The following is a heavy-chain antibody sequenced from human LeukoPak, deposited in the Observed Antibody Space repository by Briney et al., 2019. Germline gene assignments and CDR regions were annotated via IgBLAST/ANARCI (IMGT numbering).Heavy chain of an antibody. CDR3: ARDRQRWLQSPNDAFDI. V-gene: IGHV3-48*03. Sequence: GGSLRLSCAASGFTFSSYEMNWVRQAPGKGLEWVSYISSSGSTIYYAGSVKGRFTISRDNANNSLYLQMNSLRAEDTAVYYCARDRQRWLQSPNDAFDIWGQGTMVTVSS. CDR1: GFTFSSYE. J-gene: IGHJ3*02. CDR2: ISSSGSTI. D-gene: IGHD5-24*01.